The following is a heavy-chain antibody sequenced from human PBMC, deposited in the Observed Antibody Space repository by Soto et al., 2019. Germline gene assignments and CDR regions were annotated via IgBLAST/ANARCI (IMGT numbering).Heavy chain of an antibody. Sequence: DSVKVSCKASGYTFTSYAMHWVRQAPGQRLEWMGWINAGNGNTKYSQKFQGRVTITRDTSASTAYMELSSLRSEDTAVYYCARDLCSSYYNWFDPWGQGTLVTVSS. CDR3: ARDLCSSYYNWFDP. CDR1: GYTFTSYA. V-gene: IGHV1-3*01. J-gene: IGHJ5*02. CDR2: INAGNGNT. D-gene: IGHD6-6*01.